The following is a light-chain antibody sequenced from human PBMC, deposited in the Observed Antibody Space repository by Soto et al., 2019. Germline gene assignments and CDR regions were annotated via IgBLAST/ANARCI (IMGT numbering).Light chain of an antibody. J-gene: IGKJ1*01. V-gene: IGKV3-15*01. CDR1: QSVSSN. CDR2: GAS. CDR3: QQYNNPPA. Sequence: EIVMTQSPATLSASPGERATLSCRASQSVSSNLAWYQQKPGQAPRLLIYGASTRAAGIPARFSGSGYETEFTLTISSLQSEDFAVYYCQQYNNPPAFGQGTKVEIK.